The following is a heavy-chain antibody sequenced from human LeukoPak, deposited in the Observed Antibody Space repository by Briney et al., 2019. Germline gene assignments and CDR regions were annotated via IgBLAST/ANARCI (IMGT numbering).Heavy chain of an antibody. CDR3: ARDRYCSGGSCYFNWFDP. CDR2: ISAYNGNT. D-gene: IGHD2-15*01. V-gene: IGHV1-18*01. CDR1: GYTFTSYG. J-gene: IGHJ5*02. Sequence: GASVKVSCKAPGYTFTSYGISWVRQAPGQGLEWMGWISAYNGNTNYAQKLQGRVTMTTDTSTSTAYMELRSLRSDDTAVYYCARDRYCSGGSCYFNWFDPWGQGTLVTVSS.